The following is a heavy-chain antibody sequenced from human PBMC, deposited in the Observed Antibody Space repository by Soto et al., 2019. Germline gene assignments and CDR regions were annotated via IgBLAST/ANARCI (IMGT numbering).Heavy chain of an antibody. Sequence: GGSLRLSCAASGFTFSSYSLNWVRQAPGKGLEWISYITGSGRTTVYADSVKGRFTISRDNAKNSLYLQMYSLRDEDTAMYFCARDCDSSSCYDSWGQGTTVTVSS. CDR3: ARDCDSSSCYDS. CDR1: GFTFSSYS. J-gene: IGHJ6*02. V-gene: IGHV3-48*02. CDR2: ITGSGRTT. D-gene: IGHD6-13*01.